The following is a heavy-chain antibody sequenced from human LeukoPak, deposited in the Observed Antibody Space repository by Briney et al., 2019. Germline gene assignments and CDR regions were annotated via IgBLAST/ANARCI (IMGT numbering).Heavy chain of an antibody. CDR1: GGSISSYY. CDR2: IYYSGST. J-gene: IGHJ6*03. Sequence: SETLSLTCTVSGGSISSYYWSWIRQPPGKGLEWIGYIYYSGSTNYNPSLKSRVTISVDTSKNQFSLKLSSVTAADTAVYYCARGYSSSWPNYYYYYYMDVWGKGTTVTVSS. CDR3: ARGYSSSWPNYYYYYYMDV. V-gene: IGHV4-59*01. D-gene: IGHD6-13*01.